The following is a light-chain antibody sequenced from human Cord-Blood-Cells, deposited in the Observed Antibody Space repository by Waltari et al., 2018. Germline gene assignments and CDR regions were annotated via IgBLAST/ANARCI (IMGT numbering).Light chain of an antibody. CDR1: SSDAGGYNY. CDR3: SSYAGSNNLYV. Sequence: QSALTQPPSASGSPGQSVTIPCPGTSSDAGGYNYVSWYQQHPGNAPKHRIYEVSKRPSGVPDRFSGCKSGNAASLTVSGLQAEDEADYYCSSYAGSNNLYVFGTGTKVTVL. V-gene: IGLV2-8*01. J-gene: IGLJ1*01. CDR2: EVS.